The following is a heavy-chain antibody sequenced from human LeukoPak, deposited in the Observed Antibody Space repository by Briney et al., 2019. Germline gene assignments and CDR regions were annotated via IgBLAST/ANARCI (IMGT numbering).Heavy chain of an antibody. J-gene: IGHJ5*02. CDR2: IYPGDSDT. Sequence: GESLKISCKGSGYSFTSYWIGWVGQMPGKGLDWMGIIYPGDSDTRYSPSFQGQVTISADKSTSTAYLQWSSLKASDTAMYYCARFLHHSYGPKGVYNWFDPWGQGTLVTVSS. D-gene: IGHD5-18*01. CDR1: GYSFTSYW. CDR3: ARFLHHSYGPKGVYNWFDP. V-gene: IGHV5-51*01.